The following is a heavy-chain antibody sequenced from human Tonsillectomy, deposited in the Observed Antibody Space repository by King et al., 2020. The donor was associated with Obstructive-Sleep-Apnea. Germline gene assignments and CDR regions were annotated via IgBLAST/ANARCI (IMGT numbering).Heavy chain of an antibody. CDR1: GFTLSNAW. CDR2: IKSNTDGGTI. V-gene: IGHV3-15*01. Sequence: VQLVESGGGLVKPGGSLRLSCAASGFTLSNAWMTWVRQAPGKGLEWVGRIKSNTDGGTIDYGAPAKGRFTISRDDSKNTLYLQMNSLKTEDTGVYYCKTGTTLGYWGKGTQVTVSS. J-gene: IGHJ4*02. CDR3: KTGTTLGY. D-gene: IGHD1-1*01.